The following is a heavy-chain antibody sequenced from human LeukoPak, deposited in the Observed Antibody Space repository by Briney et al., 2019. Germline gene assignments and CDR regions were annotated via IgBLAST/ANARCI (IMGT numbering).Heavy chain of an antibody. CDR3: ASRDGYNSVADY. CDR1: GGTFISYA. J-gene: IGHJ4*02. Sequence: RASVKVSCRASGGTFISYAISWVRQAPGQGLQWMGRIIPIFGTANYAQKFQGRVTITTDESTSTAYMELSSLRSEDTAVYYCASRDGYNSVADYWGQGTLVTVSS. D-gene: IGHD5-24*01. CDR2: IIPIFGTA. V-gene: IGHV1-69*05.